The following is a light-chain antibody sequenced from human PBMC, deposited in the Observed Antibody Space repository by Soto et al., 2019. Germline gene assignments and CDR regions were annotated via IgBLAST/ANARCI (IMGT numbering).Light chain of an antibody. V-gene: IGKV1-9*01. Sequence: DIQLTQYPSFLSASVGDRVAITCRASQGISSYLAWYQQKPGKAPNLLIYDASTLQSGVPSRFSGSGSGTEFTLTISSLQPEDFATYNCQQFHTYPFGFGQGTRLEIK. CDR3: QQFHTYPFG. CDR2: DAS. CDR1: QGISSY. J-gene: IGKJ5*01.